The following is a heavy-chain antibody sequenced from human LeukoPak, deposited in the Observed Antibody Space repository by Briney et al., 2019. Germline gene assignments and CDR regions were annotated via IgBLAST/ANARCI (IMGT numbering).Heavy chain of an antibody. J-gene: IGHJ3*02. CDR1: GYTFTGYY. CDR3: ARWEEYQLLWNAFDI. CDR2: INPNSGGT. V-gene: IGHV1-2*02. Sequence: ASVKVSCKASGYTFTGYYMHWVRQAPGQGLEWMGWINPNSGGTNYAQKFQGRVTMTRDTSISTAYMELSRLRSDDTAVYYCARWEEYQLLWNAFDIWGQGTMVTVSS. D-gene: IGHD2-2*01.